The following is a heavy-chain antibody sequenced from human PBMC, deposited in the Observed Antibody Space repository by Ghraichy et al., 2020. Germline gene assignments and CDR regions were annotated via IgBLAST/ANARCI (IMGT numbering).Heavy chain of an antibody. D-gene: IGHD2-21*02. Sequence: GGSLRLSCVASGFTFSSFAMHWVRRAPGKGLEWVSTIGRSGAETNYAVSVKGRFTVSRDNSKNTLSLQMNNLRGEDTAIYYCAKTKDCYARSYYFDHWVQGTHVNVSS. V-gene: IGHV3-23*01. CDR3: AKTKDCYARSYYFDH. J-gene: IGHJ4*02. CDR2: IGRSGAET. CDR1: GFTFSSFA.